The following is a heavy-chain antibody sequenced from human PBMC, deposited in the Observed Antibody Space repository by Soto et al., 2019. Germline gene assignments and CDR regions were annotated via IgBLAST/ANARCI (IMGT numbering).Heavy chain of an antibody. CDR3: ARDFYSPPGYYDFWSVDRGYYGMDV. Sequence: PGGSLRLSCAASGFTVSSYAMHWVRQAPGKGLEWVAVISYDGSNKYYADSVKGRFTISRDNSKNTLYLQMNSLRAEDTAVYYCARDFYSPPGYYDFWSVDRGYYGMDVWGQGTTVTVSS. V-gene: IGHV3-30-3*01. J-gene: IGHJ6*02. D-gene: IGHD3-3*01. CDR2: ISYDGSNK. CDR1: GFTVSSYA.